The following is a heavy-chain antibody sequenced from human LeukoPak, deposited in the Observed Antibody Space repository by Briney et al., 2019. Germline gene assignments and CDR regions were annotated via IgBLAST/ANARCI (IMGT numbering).Heavy chain of an antibody. J-gene: IGHJ2*01. CDR1: GGSFTSYY. V-gene: IGHV4-4*09. CDR3: ARHHFSRGFLYWFFDI. CDR2: IHTNGPT. Sequence: SETLSLTCIVSGGSFTSYYYSWLRQPPGQGLEWIGYIHTNGPTNNNPSVKCRVTIEVATSKIQFPLKLSTVTAEDTAVYHCARHHFSRGFLYWFFDIWGRGTLVTVSS. D-gene: IGHD2/OR15-2a*01.